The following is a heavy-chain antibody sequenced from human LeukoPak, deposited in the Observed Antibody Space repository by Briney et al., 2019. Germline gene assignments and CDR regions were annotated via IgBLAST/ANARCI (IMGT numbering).Heavy chain of an antibody. V-gene: IGHV1-69*01. CDR1: GGTFISYA. CDR3: AWGRFLEWLPNY. D-gene: IGHD3-3*01. CDR2: IIPIFGTA. Sequence: SVTVSCKASGGTFISYAISWVRQAPGQGLEWMGGIIPIFGTANYAQKFQGRVTITADESTSTAYMELSSLRSEDTAVYYCAWGRFLEWLPNYWGQGTLVTVSS. J-gene: IGHJ4*02.